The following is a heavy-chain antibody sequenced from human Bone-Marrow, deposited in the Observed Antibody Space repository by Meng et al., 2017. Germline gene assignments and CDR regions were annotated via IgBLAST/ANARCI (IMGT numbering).Heavy chain of an antibody. CDR1: GGTFSSYS. CDR3: AGGWFGELLYY. D-gene: IGHD3-10*01. J-gene: IGHJ4*02. CDR2: ISSSSSYI. V-gene: IGHV3-21*01. Sequence: SCKASGGTFSSYSMNWVRQAPGKGLEWVSSISSSSSYIYYADSVKGRFTISRDNAKNSLYLQMNSLRAEDPAVYYCAGGWFGELLYYWGQGTLVTVSS.